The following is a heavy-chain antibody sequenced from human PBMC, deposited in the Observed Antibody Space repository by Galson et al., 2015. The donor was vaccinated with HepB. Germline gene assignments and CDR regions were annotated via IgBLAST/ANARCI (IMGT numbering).Heavy chain of an antibody. V-gene: IGHV3-30-3*01. Sequence: SLRLSCAASGFTFSSYAMHWVRQAPGKGLEWVAVISYDGSNKYYADSVKGRFTISRDNSKNTLYLQMNSLRAEDTAVFYCARDREFYDFWSGPYAGEYYYAMDVWGQGTTVTVSS. CDR2: ISYDGSNK. D-gene: IGHD3-3*01. CDR3: ARDREFYDFWSGPYAGEYYYAMDV. CDR1: GFTFSSYA. J-gene: IGHJ6*02.